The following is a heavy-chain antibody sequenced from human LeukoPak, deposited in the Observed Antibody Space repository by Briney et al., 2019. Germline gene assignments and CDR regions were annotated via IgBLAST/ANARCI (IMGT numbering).Heavy chain of an antibody. D-gene: IGHD5-24*01. V-gene: IGHV4-31*03. CDR3: ARDPDGPGYYYGMDV. CDR2: ISYSGST. Sequence: PSETLSLTCTVSGGSISSRGYFWSWIRQHPGKGLEWIGYISYSGSTSYNPALKSRIIISLDTSKNQMSLKLSSVTAADTAVYYCARDPDGPGYYYGMDVWGQGTTVTVSS. CDR1: GGSISSRGYF. J-gene: IGHJ6*02.